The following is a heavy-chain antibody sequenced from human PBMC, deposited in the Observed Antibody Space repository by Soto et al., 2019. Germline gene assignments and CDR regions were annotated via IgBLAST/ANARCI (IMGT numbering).Heavy chain of an antibody. CDR1: GGTFSSYA. CDR2: IIPIFGTA. CDR3: ARDGVVVAATHYYYGMDV. Sequence: SVKVSCKASGGTFSSYAISWVRQAPGQGLEWMGGIIPIFGTANYAQKFQGRVTITADESTSTAYMELSSLRPEDTAVYYCARDGVVVAATHYYYGMDVWGQGTTVTVSS. V-gene: IGHV1-69*13. D-gene: IGHD2-15*01. J-gene: IGHJ6*02.